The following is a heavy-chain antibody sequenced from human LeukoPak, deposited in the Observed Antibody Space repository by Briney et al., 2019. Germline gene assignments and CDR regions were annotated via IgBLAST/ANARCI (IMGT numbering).Heavy chain of an antibody. CDR3: ARGGGQQLVHPFDY. D-gene: IGHD6-13*01. Sequence: PSETLSLTCTVSGGSISSGSYYWSWIQQPAGKGLEWIGRIYTSGSTNYNPSLKSRVTISVDTSKNQFSLKLSSVTAADTAVYYCARGGGQQLVHPFDYWGQGTLVTVSS. CDR2: IYTSGST. J-gene: IGHJ4*02. CDR1: GGSISSGSYY. V-gene: IGHV4-61*02.